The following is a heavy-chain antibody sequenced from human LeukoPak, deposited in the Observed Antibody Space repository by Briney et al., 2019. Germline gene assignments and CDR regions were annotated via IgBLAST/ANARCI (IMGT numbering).Heavy chain of an antibody. J-gene: IGHJ6*03. CDR1: GYTFTGYY. V-gene: IGHV1-2*02. CDR3: ARVRDGGSYTYYYYYMDV. D-gene: IGHD1-26*01. CDR2: INPNSGGT. Sequence: ASVKVSCKASGYTFTGYYMHWVRQAPGQGLEWMGWINPNSGGTNYAQKFQGRVTMTRDTSISTAYMELSRLRSDDTAVYYCARVRDGGSYTYYYYYMDVWGKGTTVTVSS.